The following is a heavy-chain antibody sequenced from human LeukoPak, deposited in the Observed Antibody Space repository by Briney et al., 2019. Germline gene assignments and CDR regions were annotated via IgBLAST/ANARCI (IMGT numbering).Heavy chain of an antibody. J-gene: IGHJ5*02. Sequence: SETLSLTCTVSGGSISSYYWSWIRQPPGKGLEWIGYIYYSGSTNYNPSLKSRVTISVDTSKNQFSLKLSSVTAADTAVYYCARERPPGYCSSTSCYWNWFDPWGQGTLVTVSS. D-gene: IGHD2-2*01. V-gene: IGHV4-59*12. CDR1: GGSISSYY. CDR3: ARERPPGYCSSTSCYWNWFDP. CDR2: IYYSGST.